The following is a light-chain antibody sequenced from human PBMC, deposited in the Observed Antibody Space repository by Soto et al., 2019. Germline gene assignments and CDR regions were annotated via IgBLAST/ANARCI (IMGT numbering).Light chain of an antibody. Sequence: QSALTQPASVSGSPGQSITISCTGTSSDVGGYNYVSWYQQHPGKAPKLMIYEVSNRPSGVSNRFSGSKSGNTASLTISGLQGEDEADNFCSSYTSSGTWVFGGGTKLTVL. V-gene: IGLV2-14*01. CDR1: SSDVGGYNY. J-gene: IGLJ3*02. CDR2: EVS. CDR3: SSYTSSGTWV.